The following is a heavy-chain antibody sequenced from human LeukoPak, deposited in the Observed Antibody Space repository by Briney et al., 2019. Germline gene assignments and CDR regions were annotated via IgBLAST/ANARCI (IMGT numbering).Heavy chain of an antibody. CDR2: IKQGGSEK. Sequence: GGSLRLSCAASGFTFSSYWMSWVRQAPGKGLEWVANIKQGGSEKYYVDFVKGRFTISRDNAKNSLYLQMSSLRAEDTAVYYCARYGAVAGSEYFQHWGQGTLVTVSS. D-gene: IGHD6-19*01. CDR3: ARYGAVAGSEYFQH. J-gene: IGHJ1*01. V-gene: IGHV3-7*01. CDR1: GFTFSSYW.